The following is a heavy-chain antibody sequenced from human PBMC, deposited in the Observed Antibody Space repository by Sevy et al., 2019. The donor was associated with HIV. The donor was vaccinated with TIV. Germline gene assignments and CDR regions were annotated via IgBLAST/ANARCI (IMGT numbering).Heavy chain of an antibody. CDR2: IHSDDTT. V-gene: IGHV3-66*01. CDR3: TRGKSGYGYALNY. D-gene: IGHD5-18*01. Sequence: GGSLRLSCAASGFTVNSNYMTWVRQAPGKGLEGVSVIHSDDTTYHADSVKDRFTISRDNFKNTLYLHMSSLRAEDTAVYYCTRGKSGYGYALNYWGQGTLVTVSS. J-gene: IGHJ4*02. CDR1: GFTVNSNY.